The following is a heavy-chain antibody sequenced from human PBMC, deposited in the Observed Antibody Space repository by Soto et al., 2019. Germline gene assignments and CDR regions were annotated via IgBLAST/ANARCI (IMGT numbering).Heavy chain of an antibody. D-gene: IGHD2-2*01. CDR1: GFTFSSYW. Sequence: GGSLRLSCAASGFTFSSYWMSWIRQAPGKGLEWVSYISTTSTYTNYADSVKGRFTISRDNAKNSLFRQMNSLRAEDTAVYYCARFLRVPAPLSYWGPGTLVTVSS. CDR2: ISTTSTYT. V-gene: IGHV3-11*06. J-gene: IGHJ4*02. CDR3: ARFLRVPAPLSY.